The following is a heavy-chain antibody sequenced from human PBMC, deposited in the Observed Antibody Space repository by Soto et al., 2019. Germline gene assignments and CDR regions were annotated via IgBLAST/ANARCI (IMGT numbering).Heavy chain of an antibody. CDR1: GYTFTSYY. CDR3: ARENDPHGGRPNVADY. CDR2: INPDGGRT. Sequence: ASVKVSCKASGYTFTSYYMHWVRQAPGQGPEWMGIINPDGGRTSYAPKLQGRVTMPRDMSTSTHYMELSSLRSDDTAVYYCARENDPHGGRPNVADYPGQGTQVTVSS. J-gene: IGHJ4*02. D-gene: IGHD2-15*01. V-gene: IGHV1-46*01.